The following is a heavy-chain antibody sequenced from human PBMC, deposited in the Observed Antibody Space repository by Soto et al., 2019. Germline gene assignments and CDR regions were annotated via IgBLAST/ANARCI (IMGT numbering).Heavy chain of an antibody. Sequence: ASVKVSCKASGYTFTSYAMHWVRQAPGQRLEWMGWINAGNGNTKYSQKFQGRVTITRDTFASTAYMELSSLRSEDTAVYYCAGYLGYCSGGSCPNPWGQGTLVTVSS. D-gene: IGHD2-15*01. CDR2: INAGNGNT. CDR3: AGYLGYCSGGSCPNP. V-gene: IGHV1-3*01. J-gene: IGHJ5*02. CDR1: GYTFTSYA.